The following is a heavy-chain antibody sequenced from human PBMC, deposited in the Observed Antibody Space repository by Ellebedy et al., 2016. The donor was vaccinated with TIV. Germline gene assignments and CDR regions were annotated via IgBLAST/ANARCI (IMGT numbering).Heavy chain of an antibody. CDR2: INPSSGGT. CDR1: GYTFTGNY. J-gene: IGHJ4*02. Sequence: ASVKVSCKASGYTFTGNYMHWVRQAPGQGPEWMGWINPSSGGTNYAQKFQGRVTMTRDTSVSTAYMDLIRLKSYDTAVYYCAKDSFTGFGSSYSFDFWGQGTLVTVSS. D-gene: IGHD2-2*01. V-gene: IGHV1-2*02. CDR3: AKDSFTGFGSSYSFDF.